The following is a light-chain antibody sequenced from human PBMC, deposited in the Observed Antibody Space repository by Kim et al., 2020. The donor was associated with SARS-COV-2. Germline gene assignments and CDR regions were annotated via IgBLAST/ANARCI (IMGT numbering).Light chain of an antibody. J-gene: IGLJ3*02. CDR3: SSPTGIGTWV. CDR2: EVS. V-gene: IGLV2-18*02. CDR1: SSAVGGFNR. Sequence: GPSVANSGPGTSSAVGGFNRVSWYQRPPGAAPKLVVNEVSNRPSGVPDRFSGSKSGNTASLTISGLQAGDGANYYCSSPTGIGTWVFGGGTKVTVL.